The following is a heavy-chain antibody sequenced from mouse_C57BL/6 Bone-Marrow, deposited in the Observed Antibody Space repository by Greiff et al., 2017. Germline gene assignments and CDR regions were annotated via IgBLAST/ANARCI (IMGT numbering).Heavy chain of an antibody. CDR2: IYPGSGST. Sequence: QVQLQQPGAELVKPGASVKMSCKASGYTFTSYWITWVKQRPGQGLEWIGDIYPGSGSTNYNEKFKSKATLTVDTSSSTAYMQLSSLTSEDSAVYYCSRSGLYYYGSGSGWYFDVWGTGTTVTVSS. CDR1: GYTFTSYW. D-gene: IGHD1-1*01. J-gene: IGHJ1*03. V-gene: IGHV1-55*01. CDR3: SRSGLYYYGSGSGWYFDV.